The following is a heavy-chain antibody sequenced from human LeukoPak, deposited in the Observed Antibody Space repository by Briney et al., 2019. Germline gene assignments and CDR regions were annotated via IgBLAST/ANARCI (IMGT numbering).Heavy chain of an antibody. J-gene: IGHJ6*02. CDR2: INHSGST. D-gene: IGHD3-3*01. CDR1: GGSFSGYY. V-gene: IGHV4-34*01. Sequence: SETLSLTCAVYGGSFSGYYWSWIRQPPGKGLEWIGEINHSGSTNYNPSLKSRVTISVDTSKNQFSLKLSSVTAADTAVYYCARAGYDFWSGLEFYGMDVWGQGTTVTVSS. CDR3: ARAGYDFWSGLEFYGMDV.